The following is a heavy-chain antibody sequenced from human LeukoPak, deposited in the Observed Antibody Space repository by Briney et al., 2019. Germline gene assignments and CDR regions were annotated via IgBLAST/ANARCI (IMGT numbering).Heavy chain of an antibody. CDR3: AARGVIINSNAFDI. CDR2: ISGSGGST. V-gene: IGHV3-23*01. CDR1: GFTFSSYA. J-gene: IGHJ3*02. D-gene: IGHD3-10*01. Sequence: PGGALRLSCAASGFTFSSYAMSWVRQAPGKGLEWVSAISGSGGSTYYADSVKGRFTISRDNSKNTLYLQMNSLRAEDTAVYYCAARGVIINSNAFDIWGQGTMVTVSS.